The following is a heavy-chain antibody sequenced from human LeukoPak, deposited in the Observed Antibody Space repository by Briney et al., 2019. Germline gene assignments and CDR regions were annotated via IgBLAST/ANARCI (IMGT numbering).Heavy chain of an antibody. Sequence: PSETLSLTCTVSGGSISSYYWSWIRQPPGKGLEWIGYIYYSGSTNYIPSLKSRVAISVDTSKNQFSLKLSSVTAADTALYYCAKNTLGAHNYWGQGIQVTVSS. V-gene: IGHV4-59*08. CDR3: AKNTLGAHNY. J-gene: IGHJ4*02. CDR2: IYYSGST. D-gene: IGHD1-26*01. CDR1: GGSISSYY.